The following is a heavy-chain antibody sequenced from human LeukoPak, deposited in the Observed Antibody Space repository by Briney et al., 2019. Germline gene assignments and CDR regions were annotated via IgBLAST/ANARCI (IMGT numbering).Heavy chain of an antibody. CDR1: GVTIGNYA. Sequence: SVKVSCKASGVTIGNYAISWMRQAPGQGREWMGNIIPFFGSTKYAQKFQGRVTITADQSTSTASMELSSLKSEDSAVYYCATHVPPGLELLGWFDPWGQGTLVIVSS. CDR2: IIPFFGST. CDR3: ATHVPPGLELLGWFDP. J-gene: IGHJ5*02. D-gene: IGHD1-7*01. V-gene: IGHV1-69*13.